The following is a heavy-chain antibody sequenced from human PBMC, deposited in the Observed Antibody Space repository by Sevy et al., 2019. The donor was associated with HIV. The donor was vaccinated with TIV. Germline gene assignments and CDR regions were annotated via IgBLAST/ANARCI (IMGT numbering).Heavy chain of an antibody. J-gene: IGHJ4*02. CDR2: IYSGGST. V-gene: IGHV3-53*01. CDR3: AREQRGYSGYELDY. Sequence: GGSLRLSCAASGFTVSSNYMSWVRQAPGKGLEWVSVIYSGGSTYYADAVTGRFTISRDNSKNTLYLQMNSLRAEDTAVYYCAREQRGYSGYELDYWGQGTLVTVSS. CDR1: GFTVSSNY. D-gene: IGHD5-12*01.